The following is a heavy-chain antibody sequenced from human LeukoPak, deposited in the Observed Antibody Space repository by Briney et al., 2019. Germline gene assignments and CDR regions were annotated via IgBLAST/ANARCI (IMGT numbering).Heavy chain of an antibody. CDR3: ARVSYYYDPDGFDI. J-gene: IGHJ3*02. CDR2: IYYTGNT. CDR1: GGSISSGGYS. D-gene: IGHD3-22*01. V-gene: IGHV4-30-4*07. Sequence: PSQTLSLTCAVSGGSISSGGYSWSWIRQPPGKGMEFIAYIYYTGNTYFNPSLKSRVTISVGTSKNQFSLKLSSVTAADTALYYCARVSYYYDPDGFDIWGQGTMVTVSS.